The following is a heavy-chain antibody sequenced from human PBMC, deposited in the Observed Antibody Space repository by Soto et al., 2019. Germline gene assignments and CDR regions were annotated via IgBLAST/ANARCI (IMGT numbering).Heavy chain of an antibody. CDR3: AHIVVDGLGYYFNY. CDR1: GFSLSTTRVG. CDR2: IYWDDDK. J-gene: IGHJ4*02. V-gene: IGHV2-5*02. Sequence: SGPTLVNPTQTLTLTCSFSGFSLSTTRVGVGWIRQPPGEALEWLALIYWDDDKRYSPSLKTRLTITKDSPKNRVVLTMSDMDPVDTATYYCAHIVVDGLGYYFNYWGQGTLVTVSS. D-gene: IGHD6-19*01.